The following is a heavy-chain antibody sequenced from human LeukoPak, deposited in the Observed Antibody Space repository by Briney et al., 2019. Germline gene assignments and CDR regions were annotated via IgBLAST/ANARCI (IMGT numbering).Heavy chain of an antibody. CDR3: ARSSGRSPNRDYMDV. CDR2: INSSGGST. D-gene: IGHD1-14*01. V-gene: IGHV1-46*01. CDR1: GYTLTELS. J-gene: IGHJ6*03. Sequence: ASVKVSCKVSGYTLTELSMHWVRQAPGQGLEWMGIINSSGGSTSYAQKFQGRVTMTRDTSTSTVYMELSSLRSEDTAVYYCARSSGRSPNRDYMDVWGKGTTVTISS.